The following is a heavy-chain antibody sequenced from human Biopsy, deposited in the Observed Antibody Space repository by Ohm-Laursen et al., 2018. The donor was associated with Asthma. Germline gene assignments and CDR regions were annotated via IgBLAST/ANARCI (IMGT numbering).Heavy chain of an antibody. CDR3: ARGQKSAGDRWFDP. V-gene: IGHV1-2*06. D-gene: IGHD6-13*01. Sequence: VKGSCKASGYTFIGCHIHWMRQAPGQGLEWMGRINPNSGGTNYAQKFQGRVTMTRDTSISTAYMEVSRLRSDDTAVYYCARGQKSAGDRWFDPWGQGTLVTVSS. CDR1: GYTFIGCH. J-gene: IGHJ5*02. CDR2: INPNSGGT.